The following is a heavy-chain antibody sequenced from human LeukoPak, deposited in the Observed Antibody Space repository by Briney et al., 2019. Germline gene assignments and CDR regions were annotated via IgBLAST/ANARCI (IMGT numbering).Heavy chain of an antibody. CDR3: AKDLRPRATKTTVTIFDY. CDR1: GFTLSSFA. Sequence: GGSLRPSCAASGFTLSSFAMNWVRQQAPGKRLEWVSAISGSGGSTYYADSVKGRFTISRDNSKNTLYLQMNSLRAEDTAVYYCAKDLRPRATKTTVTIFDYWGQGTLVTVSS. D-gene: IGHD4-11*01. J-gene: IGHJ4*02. CDR2: ISGSGGST. V-gene: IGHV3-23*01.